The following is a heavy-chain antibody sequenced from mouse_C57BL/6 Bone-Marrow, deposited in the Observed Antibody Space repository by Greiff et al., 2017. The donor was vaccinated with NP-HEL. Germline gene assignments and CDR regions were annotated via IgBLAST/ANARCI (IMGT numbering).Heavy chain of an antibody. J-gene: IGHJ3*01. CDR2: IFPGSGST. Sequence: QVHVKQSGPELVKPGASVKISCKASGYTFTDYYINWVKQRPGQGLEWIGWIFPGSGSTYYNEKFKGKATLTVDKSSSTAYMLLSSLTSEDSAVYFCARSGNWDGFAYWGQGTLVTVSA. CDR1: GYTFTDYY. CDR3: ARSGNWDGFAY. D-gene: IGHD4-1*01. V-gene: IGHV1-75*01.